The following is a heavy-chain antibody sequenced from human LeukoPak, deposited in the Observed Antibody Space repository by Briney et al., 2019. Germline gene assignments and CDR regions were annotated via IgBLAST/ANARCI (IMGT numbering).Heavy chain of an antibody. D-gene: IGHD4-23*01. V-gene: IGHV4-39*01. Sequence: SETLSLTCTVSGGSISSSSYYRGWIRQPPGKGLEWIGSIYYSGSTYYNPSLKSRVTIYVDTSKNQFSLRLSSVTAADTAVYYCASPLNGGNSDAFDIWGQGTMVTVSS. CDR2: IYYSGST. J-gene: IGHJ3*02. CDR1: GGSISSSSYY. CDR3: ASPLNGGNSDAFDI.